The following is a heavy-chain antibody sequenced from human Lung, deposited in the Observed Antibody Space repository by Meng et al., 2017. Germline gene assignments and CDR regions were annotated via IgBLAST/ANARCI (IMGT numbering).Heavy chain of an antibody. J-gene: IGHJ4*02. V-gene: IGHV3-15*01. CDR2: IKSNSDGGTT. Sequence: VLLVGAGGGLGQPGGSLRLSCVASGFSFTDAWMSWVRQAPGKGLEWVGRIKSNSDGGTTDYAAPVTGRFTISRDDSKNTLYLQMNSLITEDTAVYFCATGAAAADHWGQGTLVTVSS. D-gene: IGHD6-13*01. CDR1: GFSFTDAW. CDR3: ATGAAAADH.